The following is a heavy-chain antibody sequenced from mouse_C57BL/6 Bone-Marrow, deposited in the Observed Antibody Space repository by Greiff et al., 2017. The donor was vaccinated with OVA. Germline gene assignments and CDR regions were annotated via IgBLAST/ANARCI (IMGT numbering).Heavy chain of an antibody. J-gene: IGHJ4*01. Sequence: VQLQQPGAELVKPGASVTLSCKASGYTFTSYWMQWVKQRPGQGLEWIGEIDPSDSYTNYNQKFKGKATLTVDTSSSTAYMQLSSLTSEDSAVYYCARDSSGYIYYAMDYWGQGTSVTVSS. CDR3: ARDSSGYIYYAMDY. V-gene: IGHV1-50*01. CDR1: GYTFTSYW. D-gene: IGHD3-2*02. CDR2: IDPSDSYT.